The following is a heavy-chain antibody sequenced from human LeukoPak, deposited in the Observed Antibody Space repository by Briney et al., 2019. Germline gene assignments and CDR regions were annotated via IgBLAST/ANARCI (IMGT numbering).Heavy chain of an antibody. Sequence: SETLSLTCSVSDDSITMYYWTWIRQPPGKGLEWIGYVDHTGSTNFNPSLNGRVSISRDTTKNLFSLRLRSVTAADTAVYFCARGPKYDYVWGSYRYPPYYYYYMDVWGKGTTVTVSS. J-gene: IGHJ6*03. CDR2: VDHTGST. V-gene: IGHV4-59*01. CDR1: DDSITMYY. D-gene: IGHD3-16*02. CDR3: ARGPKYDYVWGSYRYPPYYYYYMDV.